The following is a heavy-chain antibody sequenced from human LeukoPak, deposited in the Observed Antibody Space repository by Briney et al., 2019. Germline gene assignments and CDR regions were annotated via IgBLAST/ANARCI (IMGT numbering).Heavy chain of an antibody. D-gene: IGHD4-23*01. V-gene: IGHV3-49*04. CDR2: IRSKAYGGTT. J-gene: IGHJ1*01. CDR1: GFTFGDYA. CDR3: TFDYGGNTGYFQH. Sequence: GGSLRLPCTASGFTFGDYAMSWVRQAPGKGLEWVGFIRSKAYGGTTEYAASVKGRFTISRDDSKSTAYLQMNSLKTEDTAVYYCTFDYGGNTGYFQHWGQGTLVTVSS.